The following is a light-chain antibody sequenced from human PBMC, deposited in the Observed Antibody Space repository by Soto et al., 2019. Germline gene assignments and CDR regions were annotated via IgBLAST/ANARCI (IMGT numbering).Light chain of an antibody. CDR2: GSS. CDR3: QQYNSYPYT. CDR1: RTVSANN. V-gene: IGKV3-20*01. Sequence: DTLLTQSPGALSLSPGERATLSCRASRTVSANNLAWYQQKPGQPPRLLVYGSSTRATGIPDRFSGSGSGTDFTLTITRLEPEDSATYYCQQYNSYPYTFGQGTKLEIK. J-gene: IGKJ2*01.